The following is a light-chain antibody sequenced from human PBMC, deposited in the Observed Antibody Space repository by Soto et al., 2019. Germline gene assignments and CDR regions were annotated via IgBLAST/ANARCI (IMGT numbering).Light chain of an antibody. V-gene: IGKV1-12*01. J-gene: IGKJ5*01. CDR3: QQVVNFPIT. Sequence: DIQMTQSQSSVSASVGDRVTITCRASQTVHDWLAWYQQKPGKAPKLLMYFVSRLQTGVPSRFSGSGSGTEFTLTISNLQPEDFATYYCQQVVNFPITFGQGTRLEIE. CDR2: FVS. CDR1: QTVHDW.